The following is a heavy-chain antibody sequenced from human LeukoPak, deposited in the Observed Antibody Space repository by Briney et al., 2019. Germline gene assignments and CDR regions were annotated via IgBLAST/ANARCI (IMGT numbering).Heavy chain of an antibody. V-gene: IGHV3-73*01. CDR1: GFTFSDSA. Sequence: GGSLRLPCAASGFTFSDSAIHWVRQAAGKGLEWVGRIRSRTNSYATAYAASVKGRFTISRDDSKNTAYLQMNSLKTEDTAVYYCTRDTNSPGDYWGQGTLVTVSS. CDR2: IRSRTNSYAT. CDR3: TRDTNSPGDY. J-gene: IGHJ4*02. D-gene: IGHD4-23*01.